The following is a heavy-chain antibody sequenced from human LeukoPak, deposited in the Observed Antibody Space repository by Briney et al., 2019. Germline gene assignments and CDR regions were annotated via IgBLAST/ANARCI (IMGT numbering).Heavy chain of an antibody. CDR2: ISGSGVST. D-gene: IGHD4/OR15-4a*01. Sequence: PGGSLRLSCAASKFTFSTYAMSWVRQAPGKGLEWVSAISGSGVSTYYADSVKGRFTISRDNSKNTLYLQMNSLRAEDTAVYYCARRAGAYSHPYDYWGQGTLVTVSS. J-gene: IGHJ4*02. V-gene: IGHV3-23*01. CDR1: KFTFSTYA. CDR3: ARRAGAYSHPYDY.